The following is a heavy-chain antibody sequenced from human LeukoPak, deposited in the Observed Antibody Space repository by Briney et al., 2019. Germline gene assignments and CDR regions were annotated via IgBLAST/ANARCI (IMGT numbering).Heavy chain of an antibody. CDR3: AKDQGSGSYYYSYYGMDV. J-gene: IGHJ6*02. Sequence: PGGSLRLSCAASGFTFSSYAMSWVRQAPGKGLEWVSAISGSGGSTYYADSVKGRFTISRDNSKNTLYLQMNSLRAEDTAVYYCAKDQGSGSYYYSYYGMDVWGQGTTVTVSS. CDR2: ISGSGGST. CDR1: GFTFSSYA. D-gene: IGHD3-10*01. V-gene: IGHV3-23*01.